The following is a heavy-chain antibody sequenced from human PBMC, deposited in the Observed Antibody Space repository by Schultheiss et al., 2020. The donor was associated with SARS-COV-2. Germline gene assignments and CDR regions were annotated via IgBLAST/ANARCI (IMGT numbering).Heavy chain of an antibody. D-gene: IGHD2-15*01. CDR2: IYYSGST. Sequence: SETLSXTCTVSXGSISSYYWSWIRQPPGKGLEWIGYIYYSGSTNYNPSLKSRVTISVDTSKNQFSLKLSSVTAADTAVYYCARNPTVVVAATSVWYFDLWGRDTLVTVSS. J-gene: IGHJ2*01. CDR1: XGSISSYY. CDR3: ARNPTVVVAATSVWYFDL. V-gene: IGHV4-59*01.